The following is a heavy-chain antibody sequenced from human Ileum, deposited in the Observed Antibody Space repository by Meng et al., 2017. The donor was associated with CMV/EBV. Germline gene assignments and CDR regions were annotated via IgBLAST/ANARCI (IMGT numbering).Heavy chain of an antibody. V-gene: IGHV4-34*01. D-gene: IGHD3-10*01. CDR3: ARGAGSGY. CDR1: GGSFSGYY. J-gene: IGHJ4*02. Sequence: SQTLSLTCAVYGGSFSGYYWSWIRQPPGKGLEWIGEINHSGSTNYNPSLKSRVTISVDTSKNQFSLKLSSVTAADTAVYYCARGAGSGYWGQGTLVTVYS. CDR2: INHSGST.